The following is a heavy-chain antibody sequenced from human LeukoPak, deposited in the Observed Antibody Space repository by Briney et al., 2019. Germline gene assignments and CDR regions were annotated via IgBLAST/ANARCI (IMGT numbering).Heavy chain of an antibody. D-gene: IGHD1-26*01. CDR3: AREIDGGSYLDLYYYMDV. Sequence: SETLSLTCTVSGGSISSHYWSWIRQPPGKGLEWIGYIYYSGSTNYNPSLKSRVTISVDPSKNQFSLKLSSVTAADTAVYYCAREIDGGSYLDLYYYMDVWGKGTTVTVSS. CDR2: IYYSGST. J-gene: IGHJ6*03. V-gene: IGHV4-59*11. CDR1: GGSISSHY.